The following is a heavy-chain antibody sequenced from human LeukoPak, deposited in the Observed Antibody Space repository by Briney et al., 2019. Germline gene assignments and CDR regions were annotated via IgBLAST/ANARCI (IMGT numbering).Heavy chain of an antibody. CDR3: ARHGSSWGSYFDY. CDR1: SGSITSDDYY. J-gene: IGHJ4*02. V-gene: IGHV4-61*08. CDR2: IYYSGST. D-gene: IGHD7-27*01. Sequence: PSETLSLTCTVSSGSITSDDYYWSWIRQPPGKGLEWIGYIYYSGSTNYNPSLKSRVTISVDTSKNQFSLKLSSVTAADTAVYFCARHGSSWGSYFDYWGQGTLVTVSS.